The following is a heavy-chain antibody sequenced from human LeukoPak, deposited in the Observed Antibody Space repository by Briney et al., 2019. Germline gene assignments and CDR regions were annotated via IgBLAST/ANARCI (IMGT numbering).Heavy chain of an antibody. CDR3: ARMGRSSGLFQH. CDR2: IFYSGST. CDR1: GGSISSYY. D-gene: IGHD6-25*01. V-gene: IGHV4-59*01. Sequence: PSETLSLTCTVSGGSISSYYWSWIRQPPGKGLEWIGYIFYSGSTNYNPSLKSRVTISVDTSKNQFSLKLSSVTAADTAVYYCARMGRSSGLFQHWGQGTLVTVSS. J-gene: IGHJ1*01.